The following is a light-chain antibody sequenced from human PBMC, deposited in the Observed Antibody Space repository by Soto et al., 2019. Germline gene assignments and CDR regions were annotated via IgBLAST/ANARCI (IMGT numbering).Light chain of an antibody. V-gene: IGLV2-18*02. CDR2: EVS. J-gene: IGLJ1*01. CDR1: SSVVGSYNR. Sequence: QSALTQPPSVSGSPGQSVTISCTGTSSVVGSYNRVAWYQQPPGTAPKLMIYEVSNRPSGVPDRFSGSKSGNTASLTISGLQAEDEADYYCNSYTSSDTYVFGTGTKLTVL. CDR3: NSYTSSDTYV.